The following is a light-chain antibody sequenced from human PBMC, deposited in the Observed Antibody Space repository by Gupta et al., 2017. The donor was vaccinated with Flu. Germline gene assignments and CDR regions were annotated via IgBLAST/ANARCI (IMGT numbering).Light chain of an antibody. Sequence: SSLSASVGDRVTITCRASQSIRNYLNWYQVKPGEAPKLLVYAASSLQSGVPSRFSGSGSGTDFTLTISSLQPEDFATYFCQQSYNTPQLTFGPGTKVDIK. J-gene: IGKJ3*01. CDR1: QSIRNY. CDR3: QQSYNTPQLT. CDR2: AAS. V-gene: IGKV1-39*01.